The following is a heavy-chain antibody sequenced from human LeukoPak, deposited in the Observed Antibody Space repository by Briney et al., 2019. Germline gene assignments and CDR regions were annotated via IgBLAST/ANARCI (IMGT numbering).Heavy chain of an antibody. CDR2: INNDGTNA. D-gene: IGHD3/OR15-3a*01. V-gene: IGHV3-74*01. CDR1: GFTFGGYW. Sequence: GGSLRLSCAAPGFTFGGYWMHWVRQAPGKGLMWVSHINNDGTNANYADSVKGRLTVSRDNAKRTVNLQLNSLRVEDTAVYYCVRGEDWTGYITPSVDVWGKGTTVTVSS. CDR3: VRGEDWTGYITPSVDV. J-gene: IGHJ6*04.